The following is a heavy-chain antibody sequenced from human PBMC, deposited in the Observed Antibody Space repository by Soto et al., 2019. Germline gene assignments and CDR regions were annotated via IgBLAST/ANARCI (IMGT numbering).Heavy chain of an antibody. V-gene: IGHV4-34*01. CDR3: ARLKSREDYYYGMDV. CDR1: GGSFSGYS. J-gene: IGHJ6*02. Sequence: SETLSLTCTVYGGSFSGYSWTWIRQPPGTGLEWIGEINHSGSTNYNPSLKSRVTISVDTSKNQFSLKLSSVTAADTAVYYCARLKSREDYYYGMDVWGQGTTVT. D-gene: IGHD1-26*01. CDR2: INHSGST.